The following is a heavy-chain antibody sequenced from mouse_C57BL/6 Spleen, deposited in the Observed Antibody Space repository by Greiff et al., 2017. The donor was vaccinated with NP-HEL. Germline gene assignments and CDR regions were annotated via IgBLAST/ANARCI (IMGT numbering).Heavy chain of an antibody. V-gene: IGHV5-12*01. CDR2: ISNGGGST. CDR1: GFTFSDYY. Sequence: EVMLVESGGGLVQPGVSLKLSCAASGFTFSDYYMYWVRQTPEKRLEWVAYISNGGGSTYYPDTVKGRFTISRDNAKNTLYLQLSRLKSEDTAMYYCARHVYYSNYVGYAMDYWGQGTSVTVSS. J-gene: IGHJ4*01. D-gene: IGHD2-5*01. CDR3: ARHVYYSNYVGYAMDY.